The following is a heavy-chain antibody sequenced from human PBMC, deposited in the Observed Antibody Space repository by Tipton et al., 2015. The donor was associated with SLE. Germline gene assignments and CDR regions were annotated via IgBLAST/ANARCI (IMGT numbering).Heavy chain of an antibody. CDR3: ANRAQVTYDILTGFGVGCFEP. J-gene: IGHJ5*02. D-gene: IGHD3-9*01. CDR1: GGSFSGNH. Sequence: TLSLTCAVYGGSFSGNHLPCIRQSPGKGLVWVGEINHSGGSNYHPSLKSRVTISIDTSKNQFSLQLSSVTSADTALYYCANRAQVTYDILTGFGVGCFEPWG. V-gene: IGHV4-34*01. CDR2: INHSGGS.